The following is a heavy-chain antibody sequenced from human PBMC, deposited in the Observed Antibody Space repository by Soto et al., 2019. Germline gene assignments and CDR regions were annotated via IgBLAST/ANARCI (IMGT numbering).Heavy chain of an antibody. Sequence: GASVKVSCKASGYTLIMYYIHWMRQAPGQGLEWMGLINPSGGSTTYAQKFQGRVTMTRDTSTSTVYMDLSSLRSEDSAVYYCARYPFCSDYCYAIDYSGQGTQVTISS. CDR1: GYTLIMYY. CDR2: INPSGGST. CDR3: ARYPFCSDYCYAIDY. V-gene: IGHV1-46*01. D-gene: IGHD3-22*01. J-gene: IGHJ4*02.